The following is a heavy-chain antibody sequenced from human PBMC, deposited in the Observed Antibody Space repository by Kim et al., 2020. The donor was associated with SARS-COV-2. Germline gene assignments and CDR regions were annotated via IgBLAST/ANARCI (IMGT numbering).Heavy chain of an antibody. J-gene: IGHJ5*02. D-gene: IGHD5-18*01. Sequence: SETLSLTCAVYGGSFSGYYWSWIRQPPGKGLEWIGEINHSGSTNYNPSLKSRVTISVDTSKNQFSLKLSSVTAADTAVYYCARDPKAGRVQRGYSYGCWFDPWGQGTLVTVSA. V-gene: IGHV4-34*01. CDR2: INHSGST. CDR3: ARDPKAGRVQRGYSYGCWFDP. CDR1: GGSFSGYY.